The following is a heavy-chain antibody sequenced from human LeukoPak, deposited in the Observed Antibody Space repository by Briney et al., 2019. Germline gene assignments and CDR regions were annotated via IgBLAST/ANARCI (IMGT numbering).Heavy chain of an antibody. CDR2: ISSSGSTI. V-gene: IGHV3-11*04. Sequence: GGSLSLACAASGFTFSDYYMSWIRQAPGKGLEWISYISSSGSTIYYADSVKGRFTISRDNAKNSLYLQMNSLRAEDTAVYYCARWGDGYTNFDYWGQGTLVTVSS. CDR1: GFTFSDYY. D-gene: IGHD5-24*01. CDR3: ARWGDGYTNFDY. J-gene: IGHJ4*02.